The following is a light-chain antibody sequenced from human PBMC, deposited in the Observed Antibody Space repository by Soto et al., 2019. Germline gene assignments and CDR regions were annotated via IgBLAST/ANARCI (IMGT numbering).Light chain of an antibody. J-gene: IGKJ1*01. CDR1: QSIRSY. Sequence: DIQLTQSPSSLSAFVGDKVTITCRASQSIRSYLNWVQQKPGKAPKLLIYDASSLQTGVPSRFSGSGSGTDFSLTISSLQPEDFATYYCQQSYSTPPWTFGQGTKVEIK. CDR3: QQSYSTPPWT. CDR2: DAS. V-gene: IGKV1-39*01.